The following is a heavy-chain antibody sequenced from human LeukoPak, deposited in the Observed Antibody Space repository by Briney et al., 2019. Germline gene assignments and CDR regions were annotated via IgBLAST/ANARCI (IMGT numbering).Heavy chain of an antibody. CDR2: IHPGDSNT. Sequence: GESLKISCKGSEDSFTSHWIGWVRQMPGKGLEWMGIIHPGDSNTRYSPSFQGQVTISVDKSISTAYLQWSSLKASDTAMYYCARPTRYNNNWGQGTLVTVSS. CDR1: EDSFTSHW. V-gene: IGHV5-51*01. CDR3: ARPTRYNNN. D-gene: IGHD1-14*01. J-gene: IGHJ4*02.